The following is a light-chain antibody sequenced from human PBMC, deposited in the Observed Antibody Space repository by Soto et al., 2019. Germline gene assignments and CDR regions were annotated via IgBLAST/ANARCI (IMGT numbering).Light chain of an antibody. CDR3: QSYDSSLGGSV. V-gene: IGLV1-40*01. CDR1: GSGIGPAFH. CDR2: ANS. Sequence: QSVLTQPPSVSGAPGQRVTISCTGSGSGIGPAFHVHWYQQLPGTAPQLLIYANSNRPSGVPDRFSGSKSGTSASLAIAGLQAEDEAAYYCQSYDSSLGGSVFGTGTKVTVL. J-gene: IGLJ1*01.